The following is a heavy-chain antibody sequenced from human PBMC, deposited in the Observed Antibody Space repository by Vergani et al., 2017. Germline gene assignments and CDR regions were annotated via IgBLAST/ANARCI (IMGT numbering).Heavy chain of an antibody. CDR2: IYYSGST. Sequence: QLQLQESGPGLVKPSETLSLTCTVSGGSISSSSYYWGWIRQPPGKGLEWIVSIYYSGSTYYNPSLKSRVTISVDTSKNQFSLKLSSVTAADTAVYYCARSRIAVAGTWFDPWGQRTLVTVSS. V-gene: IGHV4-39*01. D-gene: IGHD6-19*01. CDR3: ARSRIAVAGTWFDP. CDR1: GGSISSSSYY. J-gene: IGHJ5*02.